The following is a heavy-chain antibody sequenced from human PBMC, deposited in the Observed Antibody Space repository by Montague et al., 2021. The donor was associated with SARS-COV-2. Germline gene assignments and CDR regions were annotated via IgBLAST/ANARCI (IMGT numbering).Heavy chain of an antibody. CDR1: GFTFSTYE. D-gene: IGHD6-13*01. V-gene: IGHV3-48*03. Sequence: SLRLSCAASGFTFSTYEMNWVRQAPGKGLEWVAYTHTGGSPVHYADSVKGRFTISRNNAENTLYLQVNSLRPDDTALYYCVRDGSRWYLDFWGQGTLVTVSS. CDR2: THTGGSPV. J-gene: IGHJ4*02. CDR3: VRDGSRWYLDF.